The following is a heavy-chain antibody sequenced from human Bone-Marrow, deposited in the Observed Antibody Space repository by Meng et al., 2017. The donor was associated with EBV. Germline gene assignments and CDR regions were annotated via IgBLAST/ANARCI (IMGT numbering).Heavy chain of an antibody. CDR1: GFTFDHYN. J-gene: IGHJ4*02. D-gene: IGHD3-10*01. Sequence: EVQLVESGGAVVQPGGSLRLSCEASGFTFDHYNMHWVRQSPGKGLEWVSLISWDGGTTSYADSVKGRFTISRDNSKNSLYVQMKSLRTEDTALYYCAKGLGSNGIDYWGQGTLVTVSS. CDR2: ISWDGGTT. CDR3: AKGLGSNGIDY. V-gene: IGHV3-43*01.